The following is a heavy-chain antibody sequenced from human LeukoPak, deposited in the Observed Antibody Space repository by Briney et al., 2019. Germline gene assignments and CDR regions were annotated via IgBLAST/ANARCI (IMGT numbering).Heavy chain of an antibody. CDR2: IYYSGST. D-gene: IGHD4-23*01. CDR3: ARGSAVVTPNYFDY. J-gene: IGHJ4*02. Sequence: KPSQTLSLTCTVSGGSISSGGYSWSWLRQHPGQGLEWIGYIYYSGSTYYNPSLKSRVTISVDTSKNQFSLKLSSVTAADTAVYFCARGSAVVTPNYFDYWGQGTLVTVSS. V-gene: IGHV4-31*03. CDR1: GGSISSGGYS.